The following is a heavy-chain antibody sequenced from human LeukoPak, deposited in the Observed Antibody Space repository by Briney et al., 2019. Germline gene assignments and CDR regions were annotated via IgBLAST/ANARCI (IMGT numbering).Heavy chain of an antibody. CDR1: GGTFSSYA. D-gene: IGHD2-15*01. Sequence: SVKVSCKASGGTFSSYAISWVRQAPGQGLEWMGRIIPIFGTANYAQKFQGRVTITTDESTSTAYMELSSLRSEDTAVYYCARASLGYCSGGSCYEAGFDYWGQGTLVTVSS. V-gene: IGHV1-69*05. CDR2: IIPIFGTA. J-gene: IGHJ4*02. CDR3: ARASLGYCSGGSCYEAGFDY.